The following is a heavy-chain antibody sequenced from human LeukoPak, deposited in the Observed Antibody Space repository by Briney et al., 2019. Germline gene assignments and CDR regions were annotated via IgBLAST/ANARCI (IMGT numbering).Heavy chain of an antibody. D-gene: IGHD6-19*01. CDR2: IIPIFGTA. CDR3: ARAVKYRSGPLTDLLPYYFDY. CDR1: GGTFSSYA. Sequence: VASVKVSCKASGGTFSSYAISWVRQAPGQGLEWMGGIIPIFGTANYAQKFQGRVTITRDTSANTAYMELSSLRSEDMAVYYCARAVKYRSGPLTDLLPYYFDYWGQGTLVTVSS. V-gene: IGHV1-69*05. J-gene: IGHJ4*02.